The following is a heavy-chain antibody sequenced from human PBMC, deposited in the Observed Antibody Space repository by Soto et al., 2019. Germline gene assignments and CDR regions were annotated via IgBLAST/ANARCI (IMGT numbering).Heavy chain of an antibody. D-gene: IGHD5-12*01. CDR2: INHSGST. CDR3: AQSGDGYNPFDS. CDR1: GGSFSDYY. V-gene: IGHV4-34*01. J-gene: IGHJ4*02. Sequence: QVRLQQWGAGLLKPSETLSLTCAVYGGSFSDYYWSWIRQPPGKGLEWIGEINHSGSTNYNPSLKRRVTISVETSKKHLSLNVSSVTAADTAVYYCAQSGDGYNPFDSWGQGTLVTVSS.